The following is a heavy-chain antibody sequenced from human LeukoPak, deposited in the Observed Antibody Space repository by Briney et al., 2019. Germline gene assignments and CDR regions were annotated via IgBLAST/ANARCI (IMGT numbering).Heavy chain of an antibody. CDR2: IKSKTDGGTT. V-gene: IGHV3-15*01. CDR1: GFTFSNAW. D-gene: IGHD2-2*02. CDR3: TTLYCSSTSCYSYFDY. Sequence: GGSLRPSCAASGFTFSNAWMSWVRQAPEKGLEWVGRIKSKTDGGTTDYAAPVKGRFTISRDDSKNTLYLQMNSLKTEDTAVYYCTTLYCSSTSCYSYFDYWGQGTLVTVSS. J-gene: IGHJ4*02.